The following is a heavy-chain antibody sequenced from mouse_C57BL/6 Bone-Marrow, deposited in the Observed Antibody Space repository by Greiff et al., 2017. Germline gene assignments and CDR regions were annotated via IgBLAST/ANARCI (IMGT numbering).Heavy chain of an antibody. CDR2: IRLKSDNYAT. V-gene: IGHV6-3*01. D-gene: IGHD1-1*01. J-gene: IGHJ1*03. Sequence: EVMLVESGGGLVQPGGSMKLSCVASGFTFSNYWMNWVRQSPEKGLEWVAQIRLKSDNYATHYAESVKGRFTISRDDSKSSVYLQMNNLRAEDTGIYYCTRYDGSSCYWYFDVWGTGTTVTVSS. CDR1: GFTFSNYW. CDR3: TRYDGSSCYWYFDV.